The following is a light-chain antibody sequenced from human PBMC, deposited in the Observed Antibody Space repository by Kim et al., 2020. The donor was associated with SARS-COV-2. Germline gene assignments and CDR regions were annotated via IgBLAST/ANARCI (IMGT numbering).Light chain of an antibody. Sequence: EIVLTQSPATLSLSPGERATLSCRASPSVSSYLAWYQHKPGPAPRLLIYDASNRATGVPARFSGSGSGADFTLTISSLETEDFAVYYCQQRSNWPRTFGQGTKLEIK. CDR3: QQRSNWPRT. CDR1: PSVSSY. V-gene: IGKV3-11*01. CDR2: DAS. J-gene: IGKJ2*01.